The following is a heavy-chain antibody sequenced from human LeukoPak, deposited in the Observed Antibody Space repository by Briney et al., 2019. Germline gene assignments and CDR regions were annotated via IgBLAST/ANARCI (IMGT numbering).Heavy chain of an antibody. CDR1: GFTFSSDA. Sequence: GGSLRLSCAASGFTFSSDAMSWVRQAPGKGLEWVSTISGGGGTTYYSDSVKGRFTISRDNSKNTLYLQMNSLRAEDTAVYYCARDGINWGAGGPLDYWGQGTLVTVSS. D-gene: IGHD7-27*01. CDR3: ARDGINWGAGGPLDY. J-gene: IGHJ4*02. V-gene: IGHV3-23*01. CDR2: ISGGGGTT.